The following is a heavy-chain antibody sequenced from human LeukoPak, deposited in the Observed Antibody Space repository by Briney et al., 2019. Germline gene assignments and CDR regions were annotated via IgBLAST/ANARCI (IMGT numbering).Heavy chain of an antibody. CDR3: AGGIGRYSSSFFDY. D-gene: IGHD1-26*01. Sequence: ASVKVSCKASGYTFTGHYMHWVRQAPGQGLEWMGWINPNSGGTNYAQKFQGRVTMTGDTSISTAYMELSRLRSDDTAVYYCAGGIGRYSSSFFDYWGQGTLVTVSS. J-gene: IGHJ4*02. V-gene: IGHV1-2*02. CDR2: INPNSGGT. CDR1: GYTFTGHY.